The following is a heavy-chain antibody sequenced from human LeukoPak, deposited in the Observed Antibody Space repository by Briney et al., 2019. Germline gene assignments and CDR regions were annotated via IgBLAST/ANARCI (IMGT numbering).Heavy chain of an antibody. CDR2: ISGSGGST. V-gene: IGHV3-23*01. D-gene: IGHD3-22*01. CDR1: GFTFSSYA. J-gene: IGHJ4*02. Sequence: GGSLRLSCAASGFTFSSYAMSWVRQAPGKGLEWVSAISGSGGSTYYADSVKGRFTISGDNSKNTLYLQMNSLRAEDTAVYYCARSNYYDSSGYYYPHLYYFDYWGQGTLVTVSS. CDR3: ARSNYYDSSGYYYPHLYYFDY.